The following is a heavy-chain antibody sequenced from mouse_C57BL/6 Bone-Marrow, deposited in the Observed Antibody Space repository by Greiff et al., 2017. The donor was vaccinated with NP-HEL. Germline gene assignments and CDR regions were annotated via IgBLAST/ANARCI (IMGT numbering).Heavy chain of an antibody. CDR2: IHPNSGST. Sequence: LQPGAELVKPGASVKLSCKASGYTFTSYWMHWVKQRPGQGLEWIGMIHPNSGSTNYNEKFKSKATLTVDKSSSTAYMQLSSLTSEDSAVYYCARSDYGSSFFDYWGQGTTLTVSS. J-gene: IGHJ2*01. V-gene: IGHV1-64*01. D-gene: IGHD1-1*01. CDR1: GYTFTSYW. CDR3: ARSDYGSSFFDY.